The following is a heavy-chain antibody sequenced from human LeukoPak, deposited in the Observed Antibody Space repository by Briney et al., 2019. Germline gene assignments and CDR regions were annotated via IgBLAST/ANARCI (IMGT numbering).Heavy chain of an antibody. Sequence: GGSLRLSCAASGFTVSSNYMSWVRQAPGKGLEWVSVIYSGGSTYYADSVKGRFTISRDNSKNTLDLQMNSLRAEDTAVYYCARGRGATFRGLYGMDVWGQGTTVTVSS. CDR2: IYSGGST. D-gene: IGHD1-26*01. CDR1: GFTVSSNY. CDR3: ARGRGATFRGLYGMDV. V-gene: IGHV3-53*01. J-gene: IGHJ6*02.